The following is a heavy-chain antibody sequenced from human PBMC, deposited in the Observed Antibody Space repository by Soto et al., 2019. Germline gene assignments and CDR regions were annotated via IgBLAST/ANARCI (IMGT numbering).Heavy chain of an antibody. J-gene: IGHJ6*02. CDR2: IIPIFGTA. CDR3: ARSAYYYDSSGYYQKPYYYGMDV. CDR1: GGTFSSYA. D-gene: IGHD3-22*01. Sequence: GASVKVSCKASGGTFSSYAMSWVRQAPGQGLEWMGGIIPIFGTANYAQKFQGRVTITADESTSTAYMELSSLRSEDTAVYYCARSAYYYDSSGYYQKPYYYGMDVWGQGTTVTVSS. V-gene: IGHV1-69*13.